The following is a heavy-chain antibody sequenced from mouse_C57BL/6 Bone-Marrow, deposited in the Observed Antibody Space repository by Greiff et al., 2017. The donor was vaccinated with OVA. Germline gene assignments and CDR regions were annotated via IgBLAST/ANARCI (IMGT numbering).Heavy chain of an antibody. D-gene: IGHD2-3*01. CDR3: AREGLYDGYYVEFAY. Sequence: VQLQESGPGLVKPSQSLSLTCSVTGYSITSGYYWNWIRQFPGNKLEWMGYISYDGSNKYNPSLKNRISITRDTSKNQFFLKLNSVTTEDTATYYCAREGLYDGYYVEFAYWGQGTLVTVSA. V-gene: IGHV3-6*01. J-gene: IGHJ3*01. CDR1: GYSITSGYY. CDR2: ISYDGSN.